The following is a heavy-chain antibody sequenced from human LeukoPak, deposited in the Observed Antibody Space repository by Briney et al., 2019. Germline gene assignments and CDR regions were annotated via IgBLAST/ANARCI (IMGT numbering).Heavy chain of an antibody. J-gene: IGHJ4*02. V-gene: IGHV3-21*01. D-gene: IGHD1-14*01. CDR2: ISGTGSDT. CDR1: GFTFSSYS. CDR3: ARDVYRIFDY. Sequence: GGSLRLSCAASGFTFSSYSMNWVRQAPGKGLEWVSSISGTGSDTYYTDSLKGRFTVSRDNAKNSLYLQMNSLRAEDTAVYYCARDVYRIFDYWGLGALVTVSP.